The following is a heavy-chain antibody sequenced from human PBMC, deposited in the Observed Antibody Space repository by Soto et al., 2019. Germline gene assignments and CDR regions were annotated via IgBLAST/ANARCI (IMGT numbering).Heavy chain of an antibody. CDR3: ARYPRLDC. CDR1: GYTFTSYA. Sequence: ALVKVSCKASGYTFTSYAMHWVRQAPGQRLEWMGWINAGNGNTKYSQKFQGKVTITRDTSASTAYMQLSSVTAADTAVYFCARYPRLDCWGQGTLVTVSS. CDR2: INAGNGNT. V-gene: IGHV1-3*01. J-gene: IGHJ4*02.